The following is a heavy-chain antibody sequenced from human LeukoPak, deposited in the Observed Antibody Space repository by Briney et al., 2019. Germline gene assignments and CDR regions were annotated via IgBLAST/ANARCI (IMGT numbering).Heavy chain of an antibody. CDR1: GYSISSGYY. CDR3: ARLRGYFDY. J-gene: IGHJ4*02. V-gene: IGHV4-38-2*01. D-gene: IGHD1-26*01. CDR2: IYHSGST. Sequence: SETLSLTCAVSGYSISSGYYWGWIRQPPGKVLEWIGSIYHSGSTYYNPSLKSRVTISVDTSKNQFSLKLSSVTAADTAVYYCARLRGYFDYWGQGTLVTVSS.